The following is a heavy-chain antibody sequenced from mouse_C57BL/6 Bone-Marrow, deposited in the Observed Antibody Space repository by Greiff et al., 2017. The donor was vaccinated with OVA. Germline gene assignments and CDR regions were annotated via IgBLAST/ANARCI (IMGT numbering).Heavy chain of an antibody. D-gene: IGHD2-5*01. CDR1: GYTFTSYG. J-gene: IGHJ3*01. CDR3: ASRSNYGAY. Sequence: VKLVVSGAELARPGASVKLSCKASGYTFTSYGISWVKQRTGQGLEWIGEIYPRSGNTYYNEKFKGKATLTADKSSSTAYMELRSLTSEDSAVYFCASRSNYGAYWGQGTLVTVSA. V-gene: IGHV1-81*01. CDR2: IYPRSGNT.